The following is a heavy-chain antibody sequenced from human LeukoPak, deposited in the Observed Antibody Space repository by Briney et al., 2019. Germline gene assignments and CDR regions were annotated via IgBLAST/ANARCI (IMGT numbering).Heavy chain of an antibody. CDR2: MNPYTGKT. J-gene: IGHJ4*02. V-gene: IGHV1-8*03. Sequence: GASVKVSCTTSGYTFTSFDINWVRQAAGQGLEWLGWMNPYTGKTGYAQKFQGRVTFTGDTSIRTAYMEVSSLTSEDTAVYYCARAPSPYYYDSSAYYSDYWGQGTLVTVSS. D-gene: IGHD6-25*01. CDR1: GYTFTSFD. CDR3: ARAPSPYYYDSSAYYSDY.